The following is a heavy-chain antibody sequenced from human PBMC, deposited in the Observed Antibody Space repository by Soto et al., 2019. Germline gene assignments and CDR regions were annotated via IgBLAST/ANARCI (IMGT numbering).Heavy chain of an antibody. CDR1: GFTFISYA. CDR2: ISFDGSTE. V-gene: IGHV3-30-3*01. D-gene: IGHD3-10*01. CDR3: ARSRHGSGSYTHFYYGLDV. J-gene: IGHJ6*02. Sequence: QVQLVESGGGVVQPGRSLRLSCAASGFTFISYAMHWVRQAPGKGLAWVAVISFDGSTEYYADSVKGRFTISRDNSKYTVYLQMNSLSSEDTAVYYGARSRHGSGSYTHFYYGLDVWGQGTTVTVSS.